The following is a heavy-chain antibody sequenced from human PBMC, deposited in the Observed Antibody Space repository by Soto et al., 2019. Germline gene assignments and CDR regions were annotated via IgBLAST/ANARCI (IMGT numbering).Heavy chain of an antibody. J-gene: IGHJ5*02. Sequence: QVQLQESGPGLVKPSQTLSLTCTVSGGSISSGDYYWSWIRQHPGKGLEWIGYIYYSGSTYYNPSLKSRVTISVVTYKNQFSLKLSSVTAADTAVYYCARWWSGSRQGFDPWGQGTLVTVSS. CDR1: GGSISSGDYY. V-gene: IGHV4-31*03. CDR2: IYYSGST. CDR3: ARWWSGSRQGFDP. D-gene: IGHD3-3*01.